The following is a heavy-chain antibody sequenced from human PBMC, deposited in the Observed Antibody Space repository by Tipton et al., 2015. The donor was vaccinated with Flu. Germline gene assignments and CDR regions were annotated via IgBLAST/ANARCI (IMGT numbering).Heavy chain of an antibody. D-gene: IGHD3-22*01. V-gene: IGHV3-48*03. Sequence: GSLRLSCAASGFTFNSCEMNWVRQAPGKGLEWVSYISSSGSTIYYSDSVKGRFTISRDNAKNSLYLQMNSLRAEDTAVYYCARTSRWGYTGGYYPFDYWGQGTLVTVSS. CDR3: ARTSRWGYTGGYYPFDY. CDR1: GFTFNSCE. J-gene: IGHJ4*02. CDR2: ISSSGSTI.